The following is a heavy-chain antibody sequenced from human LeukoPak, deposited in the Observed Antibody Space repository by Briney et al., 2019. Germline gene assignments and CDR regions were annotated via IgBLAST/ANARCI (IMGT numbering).Heavy chain of an antibody. CDR2: IKQDGSEK. J-gene: IGHJ4*02. CDR3: SKGDYLVWGSYRIPATFDY. CDR1: GFTFSSYW. D-gene: IGHD3-16*02. V-gene: IGHV3-7*01. Sequence: GGSLRLSCAASGFTFSSYWMSWVRQAPGKGLEWVANIKQDGSEKYYVDSVKGRFTISRDNAKNSLYLQMNSLRAEEPAVYYCSKGDYLVWGSYRIPATFDYWGQGTLVTVSS.